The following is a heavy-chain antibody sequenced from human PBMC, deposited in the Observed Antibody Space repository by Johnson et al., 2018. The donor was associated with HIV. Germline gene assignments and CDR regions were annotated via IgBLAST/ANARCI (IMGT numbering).Heavy chain of an antibody. CDR1: GFTFSNYY. D-gene: IGHD4-17*01. CDR2: ISSSGDII. V-gene: IGHV3-11*04. J-gene: IGHJ3*02. CDR3: ARRTVTALFDI. Sequence: QMLLVESGGGVVQPGRSLRLSCEASGFTFSNYYMTWIRQAPGKGLEWLSFISSSGDIIRYADSVKGRFTISRDNAKNSLILQMNSLRDEDTAVYYCARRTVTALFDIWGQGTLVTVSS.